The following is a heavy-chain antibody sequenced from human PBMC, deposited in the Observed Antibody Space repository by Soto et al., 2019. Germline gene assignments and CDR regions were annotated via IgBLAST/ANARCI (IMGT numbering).Heavy chain of an antibody. J-gene: IGHJ3*02. V-gene: IGHV4-4*02. D-gene: IGHD3-10*01. CDR3: ARGEGGTMVRGGAAFDI. Sequence: QVQLQESGPGLVKPSGTLSLTCAVSGGSISSSNWWSWVRQPPGKGLEWIGEIYHSGSTNYNPSLKSRVTLSVDKSNNQFSLKVSSVTAADTAVYYCARGEGGTMVRGGAAFDIWGQGTMVTVSS. CDR2: IYHSGST. CDR1: GGSISSSNW.